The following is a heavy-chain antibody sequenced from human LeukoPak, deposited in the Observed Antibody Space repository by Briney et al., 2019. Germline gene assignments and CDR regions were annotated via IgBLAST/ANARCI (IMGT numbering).Heavy chain of an antibody. CDR3: ASESAAVALPDY. Sequence: SETLSLTCAVYGGSFSGYYWSWIRQPPGKGLGWIGEINHSGSTNYNPSLKSRVTISVDTSKNQFSLKLGSVTAADTAVYYCASESAAVALPDYWGQGTLVTVSS. CDR2: INHSGST. J-gene: IGHJ4*02. CDR1: GGSFSGYY. V-gene: IGHV4-34*01. D-gene: IGHD6-19*01.